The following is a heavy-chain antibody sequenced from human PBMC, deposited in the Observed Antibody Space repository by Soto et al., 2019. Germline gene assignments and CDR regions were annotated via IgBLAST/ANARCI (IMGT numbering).Heavy chain of an antibody. D-gene: IGHD3-22*01. CDR1: GGSISHHY. J-gene: IGHJ5*01. V-gene: IGHV4-59*11. CDR3: ARGFYDSSGYSSPFDS. CDR2: IYYSGNT. Sequence: SDTLSLTCTVSGGSISHHYWSWIRQPPGKRLEWIGYIYYSGNTKYNPSLESRVTISVDTSKNQFSLKLSSVTAADTALYYCARGFYDSSGYSSPFDSWGQGTQVTVS.